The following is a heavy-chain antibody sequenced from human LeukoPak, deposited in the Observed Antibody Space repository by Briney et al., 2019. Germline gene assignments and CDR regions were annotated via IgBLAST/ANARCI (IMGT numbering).Heavy chain of an antibody. D-gene: IGHD4-17*01. V-gene: IGHV4-61*02. CDR1: GGSISSGSYY. CDR3: ARVSAYDYGDYDGEYYFDY. J-gene: IGHJ4*02. Sequence: PSETLSLTCTVSGGSISSGSYYWSWIRQPAGKGLEWIGRIYTSGSTNYNPSLKSRVTISVDTSKNQFSLKLSSVTAADTAVYYCARVSAYDYGDYDGEYYFDYWGQGTLVTVSS. CDR2: IYTSGST.